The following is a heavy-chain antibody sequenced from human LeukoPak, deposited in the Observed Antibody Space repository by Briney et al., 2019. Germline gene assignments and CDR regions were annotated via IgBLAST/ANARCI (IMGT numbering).Heavy chain of an antibody. V-gene: IGHV3-30-3*01. J-gene: IGHJ6*02. D-gene: IGHD6-13*01. Sequence: GGSLRLSCAASGFTFSSYAMHWVRQAPGKGLEWVAVISYDGSNKYYADSVKGRFTISRDNSKNTLYLQMNSLRAEDTAVYYCARLRAAGIQPTGGMDVWGQGTTVTVSS. CDR3: ARLRAAGIQPTGGMDV. CDR2: ISYDGSNK. CDR1: GFTFSSYA.